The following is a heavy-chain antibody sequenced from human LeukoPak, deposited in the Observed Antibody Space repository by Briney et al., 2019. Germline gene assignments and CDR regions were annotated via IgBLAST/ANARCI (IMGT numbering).Heavy chain of an antibody. D-gene: IGHD5-12*01. J-gene: IGHJ4*02. CDR3: ARAPRGYSGYDTGFYSDY. V-gene: IGHV3-48*04. CDR2: ISSSGSTI. Sequence: GGSLRLSCAASGFTFSSYSMNWVRQAPGKGLEWVSYISSSGSTIYYADSVKGRFTISRDNAKNSLYLQMNSLRAEDTAVYYCARAPRGYSGYDTGFYSDYWGQGTLVTVSS. CDR1: GFTFSSYS.